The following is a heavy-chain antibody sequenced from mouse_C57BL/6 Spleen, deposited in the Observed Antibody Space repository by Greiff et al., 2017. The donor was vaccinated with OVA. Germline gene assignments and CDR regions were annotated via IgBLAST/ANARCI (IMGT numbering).Heavy chain of an antibody. CDR3: ARERGPFDY. Sequence: QVQLQQSGPELVKPGASVKISCKASGYAFSSSWMNWVKQRPGKGLEWIGRIYPGDGDTNYNGKFKGKSTLTADKSSSTAYMQLSSLTSEDSAVYFCARERGPFDYWGQGTTLTVSS. V-gene: IGHV1-82*01. CDR1: GYAFSSSW. CDR2: IYPGDGDT. J-gene: IGHJ2*01. D-gene: IGHD3-3*01.